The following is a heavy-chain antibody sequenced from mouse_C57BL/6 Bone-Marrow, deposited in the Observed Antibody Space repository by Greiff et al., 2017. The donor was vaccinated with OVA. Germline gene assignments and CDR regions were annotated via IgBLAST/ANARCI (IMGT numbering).Heavy chain of an antibody. J-gene: IGHJ3*01. CDR3: GRGRGNWFAY. Sequence: VQLQQSVAELVRPGASVKLSCTASGFNIKNSSMHWVKQRPEQGLEWIGRIDPANGNTKYAPKFQGKATITADTSSNTAYLQLSSLTSEEAAIYYCGRGRGNWFAYWGQGTLVTVSA. CDR2: IDPANGNT. V-gene: IGHV14-3*01. D-gene: IGHD2-1*01. CDR1: GFNIKNSS.